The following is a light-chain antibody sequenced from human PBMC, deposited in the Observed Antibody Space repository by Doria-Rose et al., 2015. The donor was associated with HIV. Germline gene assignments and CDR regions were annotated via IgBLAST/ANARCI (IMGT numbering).Light chain of an antibody. CDR2: DAS. J-gene: IGKJ5*01. V-gene: IGKV3-20*01. CDR3: QQYGTSRGT. CDR1: QRVKSSY. Sequence: TQSPGTLSLSPGDRATLSCRAGQRVKSSYLAWYQQKPGQAPRLLIYDASTRVTGIPDRFSGSRSGTDFTLTISRLEPEDVAVYYCQQYGTSRGTFGQGTRLEIK.